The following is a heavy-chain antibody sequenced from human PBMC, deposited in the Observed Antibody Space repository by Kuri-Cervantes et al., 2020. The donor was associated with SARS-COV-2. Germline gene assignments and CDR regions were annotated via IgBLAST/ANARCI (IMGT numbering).Heavy chain of an antibody. D-gene: IGHD6-19*01. V-gene: IGHV1-18*04. CDR2: ISAYNGNT. CDR3: ARESGSSGWYGFDY. Sequence: ASVKVSCKASGYTFTSYGISWVRRAPGQGPEWMGWISAYNGNTNYAQKLQGRVTMTTDTSTSTAYMELRSLRSDDTAVYYCARESGSSGWYGFDYWGQGTLVTVSS. J-gene: IGHJ4*02. CDR1: GYTFTSYG.